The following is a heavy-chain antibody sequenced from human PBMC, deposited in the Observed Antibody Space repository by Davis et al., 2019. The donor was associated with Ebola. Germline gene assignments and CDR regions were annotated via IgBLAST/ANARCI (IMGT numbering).Heavy chain of an antibody. CDR3: ARLGGLDY. CDR1: GVSITSHY. D-gene: IGHD3-16*01. V-gene: IGHV4-59*11. CDR2: IYNTGST. J-gene: IGHJ4*02. Sequence: PSETLSLTCTVSGVSITSHYWTWIRQPPGKGLEWIGYIYNTGSTNSNPSLKSRVTISVDTSKNQLSLKLSPVTAADTAVYYCARLGGLDYWGQGSLVIVSS.